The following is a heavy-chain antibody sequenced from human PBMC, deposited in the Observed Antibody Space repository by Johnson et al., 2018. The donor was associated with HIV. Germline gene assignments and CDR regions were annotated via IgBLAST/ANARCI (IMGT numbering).Heavy chain of an antibody. CDR2: TRYDGSHR. V-gene: IGHV3-30*02. CDR3: ARAVTPFGDWEAFEI. J-gene: IGHJ3*02. Sequence: QVQLVESGGGLVQPGGSLRLSCVASGFNFTNYGMHWVRQAPGKGLVWVAFTRYDGSHRNYADYVKGRFSISRDNSKNTLYLQMNSLRAKDTALYYCARAVTPFGDWEAFEIWGQGTMVTVSS. CDR1: GFNFTNYG. D-gene: IGHD3-10*01.